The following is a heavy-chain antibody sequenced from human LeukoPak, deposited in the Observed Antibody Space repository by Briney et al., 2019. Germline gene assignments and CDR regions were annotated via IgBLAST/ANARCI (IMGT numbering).Heavy chain of an antibody. Sequence: SETLSLTCNVSGGSISSYYWSWIRQPPGKGLEWIGYIYYSGTTNYNPSLKSRVTISVDTSKNQFSLKLSSVTAADTAVYYCAREDYCSGGSCYSGYFQHWGQGTLVTVSS. V-gene: IGHV4-59*01. J-gene: IGHJ1*01. CDR3: AREDYCSGGSCYSGYFQH. CDR1: GGSISSYY. CDR2: IYYSGTT. D-gene: IGHD2-15*01.